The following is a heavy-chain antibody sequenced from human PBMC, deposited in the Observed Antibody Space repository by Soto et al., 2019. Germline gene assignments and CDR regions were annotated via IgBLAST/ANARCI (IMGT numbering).Heavy chain of an antibody. CDR1: GGSISSGGYY. Sequence: QVQLQESGPGLVKPSQTLSLTCTVSGGSISSGGYYWSWIRQHSGKGLEWIGYIYYSGSTYYNPSLKSRVTISVDTSKNQFSLKLSSVTAADTAVYYCARYLTVTTYDWFDPWGQGTLVTVSS. V-gene: IGHV4-31*03. D-gene: IGHD4-17*01. CDR2: IYYSGST. J-gene: IGHJ5*02. CDR3: ARYLTVTTYDWFDP.